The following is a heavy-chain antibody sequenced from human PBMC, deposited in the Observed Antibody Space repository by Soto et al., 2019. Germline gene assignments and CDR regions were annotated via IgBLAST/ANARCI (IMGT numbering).Heavy chain of an antibody. J-gene: IGHJ3*02. D-gene: IGHD4-17*01. V-gene: IGHV1-18*01. CDR3: ATVLVSGMTTVTRGAFDI. CDR1: GYTFTSYG. Sequence: GASVKVSCKASGYTFTSYGISWVRQAPGQGLEWMGWISGDDGNTNYAQKFQGRVTMTEDTSTDTAYMELSSLRSEDTAVYYCATVLVSGMTTVTRGAFDIWGQGTMVTVSS. CDR2: ISGDDGNT.